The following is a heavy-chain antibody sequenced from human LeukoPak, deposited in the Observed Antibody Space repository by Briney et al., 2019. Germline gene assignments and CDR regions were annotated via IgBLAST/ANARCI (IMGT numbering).Heavy chain of an antibody. D-gene: IGHD3-10*01. J-gene: IGHJ4*02. V-gene: IGHV3-23*01. CDR2: VGSGVGST. Sequence: GGSLRLSCAASGFTFSNYAISWVRQAPGKGLEWVLGVGSGVGSTFYADSVKGRFTISRDNSKNTVFLQMNNLRAEDTAVYFCARDQVRSFDYWGQGTLDTVSS. CDR3: ARDQVRSFDY. CDR1: GFTFSNYA.